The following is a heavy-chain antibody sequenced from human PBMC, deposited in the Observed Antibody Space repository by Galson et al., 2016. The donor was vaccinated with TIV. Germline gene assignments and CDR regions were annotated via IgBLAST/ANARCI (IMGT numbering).Heavy chain of an antibody. Sequence: SLRLSCAASGFMFSYYNMHWVRQAPGKGLEWVAVISYDESDKYYADSVKGRFTISRDNFKNTLYLQMNSLRAEDSAVYYCARDVHEFSGNYCVVYWGQGTLVTVSS. D-gene: IGHD1-26*01. CDR3: ARDVHEFSGNYCVVY. CDR2: ISYDESDK. V-gene: IGHV3-30-3*01. J-gene: IGHJ4*02. CDR1: GFMFSYYN.